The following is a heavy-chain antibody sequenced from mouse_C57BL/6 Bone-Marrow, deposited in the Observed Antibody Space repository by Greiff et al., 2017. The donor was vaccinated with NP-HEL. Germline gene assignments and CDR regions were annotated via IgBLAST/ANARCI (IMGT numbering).Heavy chain of an antibody. D-gene: IGHD1-1*01. V-gene: IGHV1-69*01. CDR2: IDPSDSYT. CDR3: ARGDYGSSYERVLGY. J-gene: IGHJ2*01. CDR1: GYTFTSYW. Sequence: QVQLQQPGAELVMPGASVKLSCKASGYTFTSYWMHWVKQRPGQGLEWIGEIDPSDSYTNYNQKFKGKSTLTVDKSSSTAYMQLSSLTSEDSAVYYCARGDYGSSYERVLGYWGQGTTLTVSS.